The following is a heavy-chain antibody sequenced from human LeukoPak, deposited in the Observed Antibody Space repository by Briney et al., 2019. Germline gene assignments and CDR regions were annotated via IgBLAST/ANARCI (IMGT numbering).Heavy chain of an antibody. Sequence: SETLSLTCTVSGGSISSYYWSWIRQPPGKGLEWIGYIYYSGSTNYNPSLKSRVTISVDTSKNQFSLKLSSVTAADTAVYYCARRELWHYYFDYWGQGTLVTVSS. V-gene: IGHV4-59*08. CDR3: ARRELWHYYFDY. CDR1: GGSISSYY. J-gene: IGHJ4*02. D-gene: IGHD1-26*01. CDR2: IYYSGST.